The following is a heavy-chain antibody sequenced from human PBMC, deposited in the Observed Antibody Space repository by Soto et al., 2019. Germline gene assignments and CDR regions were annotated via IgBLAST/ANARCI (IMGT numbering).Heavy chain of an antibody. V-gene: IGHV3-23*01. J-gene: IGHJ4*02. Sequence: GGSLRLSGAASGFTFSSYAMSWVRQAPGKGLEWVSAISGSGGSTYYADSVKGRFTISRDNSKNTLYLQMNSLRAEDTAVYYCAKVLHDYSNMLDYWGQGTLVTVSS. D-gene: IGHD4-4*01. CDR1: GFTFSSYA. CDR2: ISGSGGST. CDR3: AKVLHDYSNMLDY.